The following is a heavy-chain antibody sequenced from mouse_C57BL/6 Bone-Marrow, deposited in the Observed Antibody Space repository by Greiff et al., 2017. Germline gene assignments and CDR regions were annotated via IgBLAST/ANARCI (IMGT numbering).Heavy chain of an antibody. D-gene: IGHD1-1*02. CDR1: GFNIKDDY. V-gene: IGHV14-4*01. J-gene: IGHJ2*01. Sequence: VQLQQSGAELVRPGASVKLSCTASGFNIKDDYMHWVKQRPEQGLEWIGWIDPENGDTEYASKFQGKATITADTSSNTAYLQLSSLTSDDTAVYYCTTGGYYPDCWGQGTTLTVSS. CDR2: IDPENGDT. CDR3: TTGGYYPDC.